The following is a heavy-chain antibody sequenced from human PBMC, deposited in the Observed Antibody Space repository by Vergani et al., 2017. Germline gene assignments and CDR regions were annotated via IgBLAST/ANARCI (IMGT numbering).Heavy chain of an antibody. CDR3: ARGALWWLRQIDS. Sequence: QLQLQESGPGLVKPSGTLSLTCSVTGGSFFNSRYYWGWIRQPPGKGLEWIGSMDYNGRAYYTPSLRRRVAISIDTSKNQFSLNLYSVTAADTAVYYCARGALWWLRQIDSWGQGTLVTVSS. CDR2: MDYNGRA. CDR1: GGSFFNSRYY. V-gene: IGHV4-39*07. D-gene: IGHD2-21*01. J-gene: IGHJ4*02.